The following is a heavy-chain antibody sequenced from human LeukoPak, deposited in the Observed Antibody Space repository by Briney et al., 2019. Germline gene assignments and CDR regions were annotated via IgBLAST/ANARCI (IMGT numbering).Heavy chain of an antibody. J-gene: IGHJ4*02. D-gene: IGHD2-2*01. CDR3: ARGSSTSCYDY. Sequence: SETLSLTCAVYGGSLSGYYWSWIRQPPGKGLEWIGEINHSGSTNYNPSLKSRVTISVDTSKNQFSLKLSSVTAADTAVYYCARGSSTSCYDYWGQGTLVTVSS. V-gene: IGHV4-34*01. CDR2: INHSGST. CDR1: GGSLSGYY.